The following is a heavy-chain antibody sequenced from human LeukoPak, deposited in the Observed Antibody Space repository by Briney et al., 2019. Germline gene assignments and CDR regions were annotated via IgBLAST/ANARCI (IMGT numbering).Heavy chain of an antibody. D-gene: IGHD4-17*01. CDR3: ARDMTTVTTGYYYYMDV. CDR1: GFTFSIYW. CDR2: IKQDGSEK. V-gene: IGHV3-7*01. Sequence: GGSLRLSCAASGFTFSIYWMSWVRQAPGKGLEWVANIKQDGSEKYYVDSVKGRFTISRDNAKNSLYLQMNSLRAEDTAVYYCARDMTTVTTGYYYYMDVWGKGTTVTVSS. J-gene: IGHJ6*03.